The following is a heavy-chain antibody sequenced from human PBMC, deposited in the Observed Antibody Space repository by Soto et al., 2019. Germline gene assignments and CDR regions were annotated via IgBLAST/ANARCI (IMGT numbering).Heavy chain of an antibody. V-gene: IGHV1-8*01. CDR2: MNPNSGNT. CDR3: ARDRSRSIITMVRGVARGWFDP. D-gene: IGHD3-10*01. CDR1: GYTFTSYD. J-gene: IGHJ5*02. Sequence: ASVKVSCKASGYTFTSYDINWVRQATGQGLEWMGWMNPNSGNTGYAQKFQGRVTMTRNTSISTAYMELSSLRSEDTAVYYCARDRSRSIITMVRGVARGWFDPWGQGTLVTVSS.